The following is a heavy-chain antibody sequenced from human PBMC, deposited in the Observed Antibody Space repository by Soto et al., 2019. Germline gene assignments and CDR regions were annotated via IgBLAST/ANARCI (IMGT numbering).Heavy chain of an antibody. V-gene: IGHV4-34*01. CDR3: ARRRSPRFLEWLFHFDY. CDR1: GGSFSGYY. J-gene: IGHJ4*02. CDR2: INHSGST. Sequence: SETLSLTCAVYGGSFSGYYWSWIRQPPGKGLEWIGEINHSGSTNYNPSLKSRVTISVDTSKNQFSLKLSSVTAADTAVYYCARRRSPRFLEWLFHFDYWGQGILVTVYS. D-gene: IGHD3-3*01.